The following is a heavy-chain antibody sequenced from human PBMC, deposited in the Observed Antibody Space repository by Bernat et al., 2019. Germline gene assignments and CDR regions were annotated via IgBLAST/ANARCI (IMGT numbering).Heavy chain of an antibody. CDR2: IIPIFGTA. V-gene: IGHV1-69*01. Sequence: QVQLVQSGAEVKKPGSSVKVSCKASGGTFSSYAISWVRQAPGQGLEWMGGIIPIFGTANYAQKFQGRVTITADESTSTDYKEVSSLRSEDTAVYYCARDISRTTVTTADGGAFDIWCQGTMVTVSS. J-gene: IGHJ3*02. D-gene: IGHD4-11*01. CDR3: ARDISRTTVTTADGGAFDI. CDR1: GGTFSSYA.